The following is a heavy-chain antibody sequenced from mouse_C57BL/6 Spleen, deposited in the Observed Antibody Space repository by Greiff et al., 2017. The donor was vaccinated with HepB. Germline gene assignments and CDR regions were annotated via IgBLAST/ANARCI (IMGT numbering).Heavy chain of an antibody. CDR1: GYTFTSYW. D-gene: IGHD1-1*01. CDR2: IYPGSGST. Sequence: QVQLQQPGAELVKPGASVKMSCKASGYTFTSYWITWVKQRPGQGLEWIGDIYPGSGSTNYNEKFKSKATLTVDTSSSTAYMQLSSLTSEDSAVYYCARMRDYYGSSYWYFDVWGTGTTVTVSS. J-gene: IGHJ1*03. CDR3: ARMRDYYGSSYWYFDV. V-gene: IGHV1-55*01.